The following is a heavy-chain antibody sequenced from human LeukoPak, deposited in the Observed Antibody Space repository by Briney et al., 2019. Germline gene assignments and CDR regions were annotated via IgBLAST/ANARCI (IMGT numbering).Heavy chain of an antibody. CDR3: TTEVPWELIFDY. CDR2: IKSKTDGGTT. Sequence: GGSLRLSCAASGYTFSNAWMSWVRQAPGKGLEWVGRIKSKTDGGTTDYAAPVKGRFTISRDDSKNTLDLQMNSLKTEDTAVYYCTTEVPWELIFDYWGQGTLVTVSS. D-gene: IGHD1-26*01. J-gene: IGHJ4*02. CDR1: GYTFSNAW. V-gene: IGHV3-15*01.